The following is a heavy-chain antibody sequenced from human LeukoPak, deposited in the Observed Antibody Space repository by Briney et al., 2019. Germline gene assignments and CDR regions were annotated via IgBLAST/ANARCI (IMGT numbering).Heavy chain of an antibody. V-gene: IGHV4-4*02. CDR2: IFHSGTA. D-gene: IGHD2-21*01. CDR1: GGSISSYNW. CDR3: ARAPGGYCSFDY. Sequence: PSETLSLTCGVSGGSISSYNWWSWVRQPPGKGLEWIGEIFHSGTANYNPSLKSRVTISIDKSKNQVSLNLNSVTAADTAVYYCARAPGGYCSFDYWGQGTLVTVSS. J-gene: IGHJ4*02.